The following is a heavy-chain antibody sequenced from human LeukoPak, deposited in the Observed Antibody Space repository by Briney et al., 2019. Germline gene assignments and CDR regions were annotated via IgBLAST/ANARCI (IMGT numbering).Heavy chain of an antibody. Sequence: GGSLRLSCAASGFTFSTYAMSWVRLAPGKGLEWVSGTSGSGGSTYYADSVKGRFTSSRDNSNNTLYVQMNSLRVEDTAVYYCAKSGGLSGSGGLAMDVWGQGTTVTVSS. V-gene: IGHV3-23*01. J-gene: IGHJ6*02. D-gene: IGHD3-10*01. CDR2: TSGSGGST. CDR1: GFTFSTYA. CDR3: AKSGGLSGSGGLAMDV.